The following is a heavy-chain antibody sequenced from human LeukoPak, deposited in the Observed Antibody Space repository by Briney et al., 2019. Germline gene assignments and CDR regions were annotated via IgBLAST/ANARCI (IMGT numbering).Heavy chain of an antibody. V-gene: IGHV3-21*01. CDR1: GFTFSSYS. D-gene: IGHD2-15*01. Sequence: GGSLRPSCAASGFTFSSYSMNWVRQAPGKGLEWVSSIRSSGSYMYYADSLRGRVTISRDNAKNSLYLQVNSLRAEDTAVYYCAREYCSGGSCYWGAFDIWGQGTMVTVSS. CDR2: IRSSGSYM. J-gene: IGHJ3*02. CDR3: AREYCSGGSCYWGAFDI.